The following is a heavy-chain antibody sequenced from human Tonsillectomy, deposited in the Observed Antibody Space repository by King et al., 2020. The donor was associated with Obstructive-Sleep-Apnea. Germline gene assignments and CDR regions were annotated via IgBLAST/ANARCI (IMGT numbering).Heavy chain of an antibody. V-gene: IGHV3-30-3*01. J-gene: IGHJ4*02. D-gene: IGHD3-22*01. CDR1: GFTFSSYA. CDR3: ARDRSHYYDSSGSYDY. Sequence: VQLVESGGGVVQPGRSLRLSCAASGFTFSSYAMHWVRQAPGEGLEWVAVISYDGSNKYYADSVKGRFTISRDNAKNTLYLQMNSLRAEDTAVYYCARDRSHYYDSSGSYDYWGQGTLVTVSS. CDR2: ISYDGSNK.